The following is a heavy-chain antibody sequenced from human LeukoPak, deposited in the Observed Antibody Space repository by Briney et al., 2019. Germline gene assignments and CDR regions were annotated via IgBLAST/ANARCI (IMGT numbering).Heavy chain of an antibody. V-gene: IGHV3-48*04. CDR3: AREDRYSGSYYAFDI. D-gene: IGHD1-26*01. Sequence: GGSLRLSCAASGFTFSSYSMNWVRQAPGKGLEWVSYISSSGSTIYYADSVKGRFTISRDNAKNSLYLQMNSLRAEDTAVYYCAREDRYSGSYYAFDIWGQGTMVTVSS. CDR2: ISSSGSTI. CDR1: GFTFSSYS. J-gene: IGHJ3*02.